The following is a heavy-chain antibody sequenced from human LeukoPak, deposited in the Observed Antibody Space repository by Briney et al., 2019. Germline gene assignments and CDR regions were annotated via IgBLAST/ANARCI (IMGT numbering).Heavy chain of an antibody. D-gene: IGHD3-22*01. Sequence: ASVKVSCKASGYTFTGYYMHWVRQAPGQGLEWMGWINPNSGGTNYAQKFQGRVTMTRDTSISTAYMELSRLRSDDTAVYYCARNAREPYYYDSSGFDYWGQGTLFTVSS. CDR3: ARNAREPYYYDSSGFDY. CDR1: GYTFTGYY. V-gene: IGHV1-2*02. J-gene: IGHJ4*02. CDR2: INPNSGGT.